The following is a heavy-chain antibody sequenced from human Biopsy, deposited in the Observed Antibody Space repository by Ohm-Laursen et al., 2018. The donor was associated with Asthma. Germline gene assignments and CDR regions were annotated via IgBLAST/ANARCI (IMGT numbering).Heavy chain of an antibody. J-gene: IGHJ6*02. Sequence: SSVKVSCKTSGYTFNSAGITWVRQAPGQGLAWMGWIGVYNGNTKVAQKLQDRVTMITDTSTSTAYMELRSLRSDDTAVYFCARAVDYSHYYGIDVWGQGTTVTVS. CDR1: GYTFNSAG. CDR2: IGVYNGNT. V-gene: IGHV1-18*01. D-gene: IGHD3-10*01. CDR3: ARAVDYSHYYGIDV.